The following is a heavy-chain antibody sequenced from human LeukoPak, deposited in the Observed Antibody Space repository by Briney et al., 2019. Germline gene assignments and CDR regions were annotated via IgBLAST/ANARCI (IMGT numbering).Heavy chain of an antibody. V-gene: IGHV4-30-2*01. CDR1: GGSISSGGYS. Sequence: SETLSLTCAVSGGSISSGGYSWSWIRQPPGKGLEWIGYIYHSGSTYYNPSLKSRVTISVDTSKNQFSLKLSSVTAADTAVYYCARVRQQLAEFDYWGQGTLVTVSS. D-gene: IGHD6-13*01. J-gene: IGHJ4*02. CDR2: IYHSGST. CDR3: ARVRQQLAEFDY.